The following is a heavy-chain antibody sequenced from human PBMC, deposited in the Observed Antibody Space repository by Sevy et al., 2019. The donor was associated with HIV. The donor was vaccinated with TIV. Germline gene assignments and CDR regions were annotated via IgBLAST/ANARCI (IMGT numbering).Heavy chain of an antibody. V-gene: IGHV3-49*04. J-gene: IGHJ4*02. CDR3: TRWSGSQSIFDY. CDR2: FKSKAHGGTA. CDR1: GFTFGDYC. D-gene: IGHD1-26*01. Sequence: GGSLRLSCATSGFTFGDYCMSWVRQAPGKGLEWISFFKSKAHGGTAENAASVKDRFPISRDDSKGIVYLQMNNLKTEDTAVYFCTRWSGSQSIFDYWGQGTLVTVSS.